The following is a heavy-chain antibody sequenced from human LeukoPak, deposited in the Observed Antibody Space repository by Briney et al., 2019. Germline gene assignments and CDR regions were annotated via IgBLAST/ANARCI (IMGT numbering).Heavy chain of an antibody. CDR3: ARADLPYSSSSNWFDP. CDR2: ISSSSSYI. J-gene: IGHJ5*02. V-gene: IGHV3-21*01. CDR1: GLTFSNSV. D-gene: IGHD6-13*01. Sequence: GGSLRLSCAASGLTFSNSVMSWVRQAPGKGLEWVSSISSSSSYIYYADSVKGRFTISRDNAKNSLYLQMNSLRAEDTAVYYCARADLPYSSSSNWFDPWGQGTLVTVSS.